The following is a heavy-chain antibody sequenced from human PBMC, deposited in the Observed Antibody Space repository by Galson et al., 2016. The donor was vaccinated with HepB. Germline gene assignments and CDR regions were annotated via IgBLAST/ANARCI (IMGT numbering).Heavy chain of an antibody. CDR1: GFTFKSYA. J-gene: IGHJ3*02. CDR2: TSHDGNSN. Sequence: SLRLSCAASGFTFKSYAMYWVRQAPGTGLEWVAVTSHDGNSNSYADSVKGRFTISRDNSKNTLYLQMNSLRVEDTAVYYCASFGGVIAYDAFDIWGQGTMVTVSS. CDR3: ASFGGVIAYDAFDI. D-gene: IGHD3-16*02. V-gene: IGHV3-30-3*01.